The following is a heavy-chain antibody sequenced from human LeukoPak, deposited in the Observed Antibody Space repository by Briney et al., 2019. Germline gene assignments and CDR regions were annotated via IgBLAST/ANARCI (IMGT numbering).Heavy chain of an antibody. CDR2: VYHSGTT. CDR3: ASTTGPYSSSKGFDY. CDR1: GDSISSGDYY. J-gene: IGHJ4*02. Sequence: KPSETLSLTCTVSGDSISSGDYYWSWIRLPPGKGLEWIGYVYHSGTTYYNPSLRSRVTISVDRSENQFSLKLSSVTAADTAVYYCASTTGPYSSSKGFDYWGQGTLVTVSS. V-gene: IGHV4-30-2*01. D-gene: IGHD6-6*01.